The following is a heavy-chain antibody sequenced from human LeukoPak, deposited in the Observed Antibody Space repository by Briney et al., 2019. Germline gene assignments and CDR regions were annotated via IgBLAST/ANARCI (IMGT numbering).Heavy chain of an antibody. CDR3: ASILAGWDNWNYSYFDY. Sequence: GGSLRLSCAASEFTFSSYWMSWVRQAPGKGLEWVANIKQDGSEKYYVDSVKGRFTISRDNAKNSLYLQMNSLRAEDTAVYYCASILAGWDNWNYSYFDYWGQGTLVTVSS. CDR2: IKQDGSEK. CDR1: EFTFSSYW. V-gene: IGHV3-7*01. J-gene: IGHJ4*02. D-gene: IGHD1-7*01.